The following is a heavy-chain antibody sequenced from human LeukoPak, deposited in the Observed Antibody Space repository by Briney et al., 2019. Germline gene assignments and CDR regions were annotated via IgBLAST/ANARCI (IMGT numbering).Heavy chain of an antibody. D-gene: IGHD3-10*01. CDR3: AVNTYGSGSYSNDY. J-gene: IGHJ4*02. V-gene: IGHV1-18*01. Sequence: GASVKVSCKASGYTFTSYGISWVRQAPGQGLERMGWISAYNGNTNYAQKLQGRVTTTTDTSTSTAYMELRSLRSDDTAVYYCAVNTYGSGSYSNDYWGQGTLVTVSS. CDR2: ISAYNGNT. CDR1: GYTFTSYG.